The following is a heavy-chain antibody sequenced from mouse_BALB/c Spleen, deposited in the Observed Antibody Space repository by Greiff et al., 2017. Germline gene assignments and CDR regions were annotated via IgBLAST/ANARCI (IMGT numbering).Heavy chain of an antibody. CDR3: VRDRDEGYFDY. V-gene: IGHV10S3*01. Sequence: EVQLVESGGGLVQPTGSLTLSCAASGFTFNTNAINWVRQAPGKGLEWVARIRSKSNNYATYYADSVKDRFTISRDDSQSMLYLRMNNLKTEDTAMYYCVRDRDEGYFDYWGQGTTLTVSS. J-gene: IGHJ2*01. CDR1: GFTFNTNA. CDR2: IRSKSNNYAT.